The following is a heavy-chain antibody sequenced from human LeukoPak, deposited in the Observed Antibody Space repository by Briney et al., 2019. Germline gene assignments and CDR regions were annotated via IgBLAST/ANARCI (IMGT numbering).Heavy chain of an antibody. CDR3: ARHIGARYYYVDV. J-gene: IGHJ6*03. CDR1: GYSFTSYW. V-gene: IGHV5-51*01. D-gene: IGHD6-6*01. Sequence: KNGESLKISCKGSGYSFTSYWIGWVRQMPGKGLEWMGIIYPGDSDTRYSPSFQGQVTISADKSISTAYLQWSSLKASDTAMYYCARHIGARYYYVDVWGKGTTVTVSS. CDR2: IYPGDSDT.